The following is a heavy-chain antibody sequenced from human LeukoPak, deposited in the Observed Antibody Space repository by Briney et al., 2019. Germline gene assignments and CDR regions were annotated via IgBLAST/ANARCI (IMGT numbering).Heavy chain of an antibody. CDR1: GFTFSSYA. Sequence: TGGSLRLSCVASGFTFSSYAMNWVRQAPGKGLEWVSAFSGRGDSTYYADSVKGRFTISRDNSKNTLYLQMNSLRAEDTAVYYCAREYYYDSSGYYLNDAFDIWGQGTMVTVSS. V-gene: IGHV3-23*01. D-gene: IGHD3-22*01. J-gene: IGHJ3*02. CDR2: FSGRGDST. CDR3: AREYYYDSSGYYLNDAFDI.